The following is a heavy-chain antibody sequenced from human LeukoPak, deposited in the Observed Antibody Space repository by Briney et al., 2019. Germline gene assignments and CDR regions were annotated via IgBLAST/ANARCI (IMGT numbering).Heavy chain of an antibody. V-gene: IGHV4-61*02. CDR1: GGSISSGSYY. CDR3: ARGPYSYDSSGAFDI. J-gene: IGHJ3*02. D-gene: IGHD3-22*01. CDR2: IFPSGST. Sequence: SETLSLTCTVSGGSISSGSYYWSWIRQPAGKGLEWIGCIFPSGSTNYNSSLKSRVTISVDTSKNQFSLKLSSVTAADTAVYFCARGPYSYDSSGAFDIWGLGTMVTVSS.